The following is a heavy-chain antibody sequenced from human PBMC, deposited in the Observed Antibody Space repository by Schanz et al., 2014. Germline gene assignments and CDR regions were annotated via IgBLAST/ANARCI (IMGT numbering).Heavy chain of an antibody. D-gene: IGHD2-21*01. CDR2: ISGSGVTI. Sequence: EVLLLESGGRVERPGGSLRLSCAASGFIFDDYGMSWVRQVPGKGLEWVSVISGSGVTIYYADSVKGRFTISRDNSNNTVYLQMNTLRAEDTAVYYCAREDCSATSCYFRYWGQGTLXTVSS. CDR3: AREDCSATSCYFRY. V-gene: IGHV3-23*01. J-gene: IGHJ4*02. CDR1: GFIFDDYG.